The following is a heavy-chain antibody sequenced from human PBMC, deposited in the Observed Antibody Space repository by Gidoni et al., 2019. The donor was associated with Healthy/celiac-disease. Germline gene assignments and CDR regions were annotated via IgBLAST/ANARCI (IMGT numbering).Heavy chain of an antibody. J-gene: IGHJ6*02. CDR2: INSDGSST. Sequence: EVQLVESGGGLVQPGGSLRLSCAASGFTFSSYWMHWVRQAPGKGLVGVSRINSDGSSTSYADSVKGRFTISRDNAKNTLYLQMNSLRAEDTAVYYCARDRGYYDILTGLYYYYGMDVWGQGTTVTVSS. D-gene: IGHD3-9*01. CDR1: GFTFSSYW. V-gene: IGHV3-74*01. CDR3: ARDRGYYDILTGLYYYYGMDV.